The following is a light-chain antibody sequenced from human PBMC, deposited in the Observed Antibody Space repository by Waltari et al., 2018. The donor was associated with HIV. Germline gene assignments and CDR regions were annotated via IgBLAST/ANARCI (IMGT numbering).Light chain of an antibody. Sequence: AIRMTQSPSSFSASTGDRVTITCRASQGISSYLAWYQQRPGRAPKLLIYGASSLQSGVPSRISGSGSGTDFTLTISCLQSEDFATYYCQQYYSYPPKFGQGTKVEIK. J-gene: IGKJ1*01. CDR3: QQYYSYPPK. CDR2: GAS. V-gene: IGKV1-8*01. CDR1: QGISSY.